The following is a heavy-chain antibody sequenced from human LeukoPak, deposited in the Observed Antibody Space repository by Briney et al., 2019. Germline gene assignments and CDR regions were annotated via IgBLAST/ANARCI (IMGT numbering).Heavy chain of an antibody. CDR2: INSDGSST. Sequence: GGSLRLSCAASGFTFSSYWMHWVRQAPGKGLVWVSRINSDGSSTGYADSVKGRFTISRDNAKNTLYLQMNSLRAEDTAVYYCAKDNGDYGFDYWGQGTLVTVSS. CDR1: GFTFSSYW. J-gene: IGHJ4*02. V-gene: IGHV3-74*01. CDR3: AKDNGDYGFDY. D-gene: IGHD4-17*01.